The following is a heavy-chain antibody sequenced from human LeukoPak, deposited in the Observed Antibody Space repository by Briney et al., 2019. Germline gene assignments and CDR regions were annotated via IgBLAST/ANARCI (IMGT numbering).Heavy chain of an antibody. V-gene: IGHV4-4*07. D-gene: IGHD2-2*01. CDR3: ASTIVVVPAAPWDAFDI. CDR1: GGSISSYY. CDR2: IYTSGSI. J-gene: IGHJ3*02. Sequence: SETLSLTCTVSGGSISSYYWSWIRQPAGKGLEWIGRIYTSGSINYNPSLKSRVTMSVDTSKNQFSLKLSSVTAADTAVYYCASTIVVVPAAPWDAFDIWGQGTMVTVSS.